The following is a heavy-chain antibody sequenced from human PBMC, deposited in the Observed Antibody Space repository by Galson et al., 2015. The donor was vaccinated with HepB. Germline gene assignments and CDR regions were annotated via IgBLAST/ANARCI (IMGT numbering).Heavy chain of an antibody. Sequence: SLRLSCAASGFPFSSYAMSWVRQPPGKGLEWLSAISDSGGSTYYADSVQGRFTISRDNSKNTLYLQMNSLSAEDTAVYYCAKMPPLGVRGVYLDYWGQGTLVAASS. V-gene: IGHV3-23*01. CDR1: GFPFSSYA. D-gene: IGHD3-10*01. J-gene: IGHJ4*02. CDR3: AKMPPLGVRGVYLDY. CDR2: ISDSGGST.